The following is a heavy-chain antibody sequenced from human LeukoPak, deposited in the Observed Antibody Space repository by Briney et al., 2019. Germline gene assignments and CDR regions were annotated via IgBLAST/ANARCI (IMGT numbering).Heavy chain of an antibody. CDR2: ISSSGSTI. CDR3: ARAPTNYYGMDV. CDR1: GFTFSDYY. J-gene: IGHJ6*02. D-gene: IGHD5-12*01. V-gene: IGHV3-11*01. Sequence: SGGSLKLSCAASGFTFSDYYMSWIRQAPGKGLEWVSYISSSGSTIYYADSVKGRFTISRDNAKNSLYLQTNSLRAEDTAVYYCARAPTNYYGMDVWGQGTTVTVSS.